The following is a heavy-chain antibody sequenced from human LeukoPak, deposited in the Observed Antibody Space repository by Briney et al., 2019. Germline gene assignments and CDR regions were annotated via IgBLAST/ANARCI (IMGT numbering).Heavy chain of an antibody. CDR2: INPSGGST. CDR1: GYTFTSYY. CDR3: ARSRSGGWHDF. Sequence: ASVNVSCKASGYTFTSYYMHWVRQAPGQGLEWMGIINPSGGSTTFAQKFQGRVTMTRDASTSTVYLELSSLRSEDTAVYYCARSRSGGWHDFWGQGTLVIVSS. J-gene: IGHJ4*02. V-gene: IGHV1-46*01. D-gene: IGHD6-19*01.